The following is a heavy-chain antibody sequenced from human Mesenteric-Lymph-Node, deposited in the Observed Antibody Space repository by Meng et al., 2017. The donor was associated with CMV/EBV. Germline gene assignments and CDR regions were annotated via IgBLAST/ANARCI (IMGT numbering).Heavy chain of an antibody. CDR3: ATNYAYMGFDF. D-gene: IGHD2-2*01. V-gene: IGHV5-51*01. CDR2: IYPADSST. CDR1: GSRCPSYW. J-gene: IGHJ4*02. Sequence: SCTFSGSRCPSYWLCSVRHLPVKCLAWMVFIYPADSSTSYSPSFQVQVPISLVKSISTAYLQWSSLKASDTDMYYCATNYAYMGFDFWGQGALVTVSS.